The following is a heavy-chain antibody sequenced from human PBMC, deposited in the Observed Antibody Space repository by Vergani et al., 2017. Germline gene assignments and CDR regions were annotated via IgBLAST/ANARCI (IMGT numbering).Heavy chain of an antibody. D-gene: IGHD1-1*01. V-gene: IGHV1-18*01. CDR1: SHTFQTYG. J-gene: IGHJ3*01. CDR2: IRPYTGHT. Sequence: HVQLVQSGAELKKPGASVSVSCKGSSHTFQTYGISWVRQAPGKGLEWMAWIRPYTGHTIYAQKFQDRVTMTADTSTNTAYMELRSLRSDDTAVYFCARVAPSNSEVTPTAFDVWGQGTMVTVSS. CDR3: ARVAPSNSEVTPTAFDV.